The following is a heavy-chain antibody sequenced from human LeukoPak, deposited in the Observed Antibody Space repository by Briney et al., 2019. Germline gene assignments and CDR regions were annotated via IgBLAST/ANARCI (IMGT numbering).Heavy chain of an antibody. Sequence: GASVTVSCKVSGNSLSELSIQWVRHAPGKGLESMGGFHPEEAKMVYSQTFQGRVTMTEDTSTQTAYMELSGLTSDDTAVYYCATRSGDFWSGFVNWGQGTLVTVSS. V-gene: IGHV1-24*01. CDR3: ATRSGDFWSGFVN. D-gene: IGHD3-3*01. J-gene: IGHJ4*02. CDR2: FHPEEAKM. CDR1: GNSLSELS.